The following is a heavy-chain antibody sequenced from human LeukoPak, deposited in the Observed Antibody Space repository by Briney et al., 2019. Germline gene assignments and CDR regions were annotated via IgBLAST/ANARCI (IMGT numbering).Heavy chain of an antibody. CDR3: ARDLKRVPAAMTSYYYMDV. CDR1: GYSFTSYW. CDR2: IIPIFGTA. D-gene: IGHD2-2*01. V-gene: IGHV1-69*05. Sequence: KIPCKGSGYSFTSYWIGWVRQMPGKGLEWMGRIIPIFGTANYAQKFQGRVTITTDESTSTAYMGLSSLRSEDTAVYYCARDLKRVPAAMTSYYYMDVWGKGTTVTVSS. J-gene: IGHJ6*03.